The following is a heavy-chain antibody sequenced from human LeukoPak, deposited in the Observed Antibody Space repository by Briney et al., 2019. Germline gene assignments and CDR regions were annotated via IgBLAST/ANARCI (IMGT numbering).Heavy chain of an antibody. CDR3: ARSFFAGGGRLGSYCGGDCYSRRHDAFDI. J-gene: IGHJ3*02. Sequence: SETLSLTCAVYGGSFSGYYWSWIRQPPGKGLEWIGEINHSGSTNYNPSLKSRVTISVDTSKNQFSLKLSSVTAADTAVYYCARSFFAGGGRLGSYCGGDCYSRRHDAFDIWGQGTMVTVSS. CDR2: INHSGST. V-gene: IGHV4-34*01. CDR1: GGSFSGYY. D-gene: IGHD2-21*02.